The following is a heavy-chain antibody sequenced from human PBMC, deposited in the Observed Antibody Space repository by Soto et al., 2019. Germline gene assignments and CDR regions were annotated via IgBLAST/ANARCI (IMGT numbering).Heavy chain of an antibody. Sequence: PGGSLRLSCAASGFTFSSYGMHWVRQAPGKGLEWVAVISYDGSNKYYADSVKGRFTISRDNSKNTLYLQMNSLRAEDTAVYYCAKGSVSGWFIFDYWGQGTLVTVSS. D-gene: IGHD6-19*01. CDR2: ISYDGSNK. J-gene: IGHJ4*02. CDR1: GFTFSSYG. CDR3: AKGSVSGWFIFDY. V-gene: IGHV3-30*18.